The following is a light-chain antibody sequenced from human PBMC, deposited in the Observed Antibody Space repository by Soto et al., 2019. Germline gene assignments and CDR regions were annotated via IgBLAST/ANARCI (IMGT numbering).Light chain of an antibody. CDR3: QQTYSIPLT. J-gene: IGKJ4*01. CDR1: QTINNY. Sequence: DIQMTQSPSSLSASVVDRVTITCRTSQTINNYLNWYQQKPGRAPKLLIYAAYNLQSGVPSRFSGSGSGTDFTLAISALQPDDFATYFCQQTYSIPLTFGGGTKVDIK. CDR2: AAY. V-gene: IGKV1-39*01.